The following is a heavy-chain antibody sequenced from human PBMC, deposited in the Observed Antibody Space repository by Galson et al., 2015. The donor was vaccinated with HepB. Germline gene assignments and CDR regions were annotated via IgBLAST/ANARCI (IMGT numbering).Heavy chain of an antibody. CDR2: ISYDGSNK. V-gene: IGHV3-30*18. D-gene: IGHD3-3*01. Sequence: SLRLSCAASGFTFSSYGMHWVRQAPGKGLEWVAVISYDGSNKYYADSVKGRFTISRDNSKNTLYLQMNSLRAEDTAVYYCAKASLGFLEWLAVLGYWGQGTLVTVSS. CDR3: AKASLGFLEWLAVLGY. CDR1: GFTFSSYG. J-gene: IGHJ4*02.